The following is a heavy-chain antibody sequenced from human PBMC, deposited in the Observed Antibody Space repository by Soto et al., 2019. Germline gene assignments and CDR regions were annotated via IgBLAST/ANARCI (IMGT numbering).Heavy chain of an antibody. CDR1: GFTFSSYS. CDR2: ISSSSSTI. CDR3: ARVKGFLEWSVAP. J-gene: IGHJ5*02. V-gene: IGHV3-48*01. Sequence: GGSLRLSCAASGFTFSSYSMNWVRQAPGKGLEWVSYISSSSSTIYYADSVKGRFTISRDNAKNSLYLQMNSLRAEDTAVYYCARVKGFLEWSVAPWGQGTLVTVSS. D-gene: IGHD3-3*01.